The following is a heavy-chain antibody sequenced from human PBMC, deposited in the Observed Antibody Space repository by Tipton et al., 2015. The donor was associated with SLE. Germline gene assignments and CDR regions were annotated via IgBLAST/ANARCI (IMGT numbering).Heavy chain of an antibody. Sequence: TLSLTCSVSGGSIINRSYYWGWIRQPPGKGLEWIGSIYYSGTVYYNPSLKSRVTMSVDKSKNQFSLKVSSVTAADTAVYYCATGYGDDDFYYYYYMDVWGKGITVTVSS. J-gene: IGHJ6*03. CDR2: IYYSGTV. D-gene: IGHD4-17*01. CDR1: GGSIINRSYY. V-gene: IGHV4-39*07. CDR3: ATGYGDDDFYYYYYMDV.